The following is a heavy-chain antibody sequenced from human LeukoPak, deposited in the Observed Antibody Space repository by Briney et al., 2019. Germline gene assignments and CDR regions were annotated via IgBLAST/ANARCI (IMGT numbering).Heavy chain of an antibody. CDR1: GYTFTGYY. CDR2: INPNSGGT. V-gene: IGHV1-2*06. Sequence: ASVKVSFKASGYTFTGYYMHWVRQAPGQGLEWMGRINPNSGGTNYAQKFQGRVTMTRDASISTAYMELSRLRSDDTAVYYCATFSYSGSYRSDYWGQGTLVTVSS. CDR3: ATFSYSGSYRSDY. D-gene: IGHD1-26*01. J-gene: IGHJ4*02.